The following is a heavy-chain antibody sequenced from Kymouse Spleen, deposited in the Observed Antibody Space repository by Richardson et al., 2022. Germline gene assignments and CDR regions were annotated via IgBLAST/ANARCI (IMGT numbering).Heavy chain of an antibody. J-gene: IGHJ4*02. CDR1: GFTFSSYG. V-gene: IGHV3-33*01. D-gene: IGHD1-20*01. CDR3: ARDRITGTDLFDY. CDR2: IWYDGSNK. Sequence: QVQLVESGGGVVQPGRSLRLSCAASGFTFSSYGMHWVRQAPGKGLEWVAVIWYDGSNKYYADSVKGRFTISRDNSKNTLYLQMNSLRAEDTAVYYCARDRITGTDLFDYWGQGTLVTVSS.